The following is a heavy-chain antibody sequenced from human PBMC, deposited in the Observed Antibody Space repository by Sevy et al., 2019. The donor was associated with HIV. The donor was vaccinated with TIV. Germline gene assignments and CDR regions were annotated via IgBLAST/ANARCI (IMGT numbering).Heavy chain of an antibody. CDR3: AGGFNVVVPAYFDY. V-gene: IGHV3-48*01. CDR2: ISSISSTI. Sequence: GGSLRLSCAASGFTFSSYSMTWVRQAPGKGLEWVSYISSISSTIYYADSVKGRFTISRDNAKNSPYRQMNSLRAEDTAVYYWAGGFNVVVPAYFDYWGQGTLVTVSS. CDR1: GFTFSSYS. D-gene: IGHD2-2*01. J-gene: IGHJ4*02.